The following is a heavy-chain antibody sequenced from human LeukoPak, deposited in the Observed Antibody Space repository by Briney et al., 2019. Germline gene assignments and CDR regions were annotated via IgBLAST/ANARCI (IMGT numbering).Heavy chain of an antibody. J-gene: IGHJ4*02. CDR2: VDPEDGET. CDR3: ATIPTSIVVIPAAIRPPYFDY. CDR1: GYTFTDYY. V-gene: IGHV1-69-2*01. Sequence: GASVKVSCKASGYTFTDYYMHWVQQAPGKGLEWMGRVDPEDGETIYAEKFQGRVTITADTSTDTAYMELSSLRSEDTAVYYCATIPTSIVVIPAAIRPPYFDYWGQGTLVTVSS. D-gene: IGHD2-2*02.